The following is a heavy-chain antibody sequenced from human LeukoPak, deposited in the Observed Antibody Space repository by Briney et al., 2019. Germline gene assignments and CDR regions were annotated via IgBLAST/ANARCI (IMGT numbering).Heavy chain of an antibody. J-gene: IGHJ4*02. D-gene: IGHD1-26*01. Sequence: SETLSLTCTVSGASISSASYYWGWVRQPPEKGLEWIGSIYYTGSTYFNPSLKSRVTLSVDTSKNQFSLKLSSVTAADTAVYYCARRGGSYRYFDYWGQEALVTVSS. CDR2: IYYTGST. V-gene: IGHV4-39*01. CDR1: GASISSASYY. CDR3: ARRGGSYRYFDY.